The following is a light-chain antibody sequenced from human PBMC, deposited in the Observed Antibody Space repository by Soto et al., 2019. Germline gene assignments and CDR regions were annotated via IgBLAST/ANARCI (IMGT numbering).Light chain of an antibody. CDR2: GAS. Sequence: IVLTQSPGTLSLSPGERASLSCRASQSVSSSYLAWYQQKPGQAPRLLIYGASSRATGIPDRFSGSGSGTDFTLTISRLEPEDFAVYYCQQRSTWLYTFGQGTKLEV. CDR3: QQRSTWLYT. V-gene: IGKV3D-20*02. CDR1: QSVSSSY. J-gene: IGKJ2*01.